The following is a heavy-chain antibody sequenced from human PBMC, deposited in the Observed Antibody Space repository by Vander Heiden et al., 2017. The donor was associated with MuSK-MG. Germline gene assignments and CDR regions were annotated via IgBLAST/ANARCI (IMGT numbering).Heavy chain of an antibody. Sequence: EVQLLESGGGLVQPGGSLRLSCVASEFTFSNYAMTWLRQAPGKGMEWVSTISGSGDTTHYAGSVRGRFTISRDHSKNTLYLQMNSLRVEDTAIYSCAKKFCTSANCDRGWFDPWGQGTLVTVSS. CDR2: ISGSGDTT. V-gene: IGHV3-23*01. J-gene: IGHJ5*02. D-gene: IGHD2-2*01. CDR1: EFTFSNYA. CDR3: AKKFCTSANCDRGWFDP.